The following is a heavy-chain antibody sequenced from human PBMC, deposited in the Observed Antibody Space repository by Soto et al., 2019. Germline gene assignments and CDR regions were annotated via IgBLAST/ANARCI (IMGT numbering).Heavy chain of an antibody. D-gene: IGHD7-27*01. J-gene: IGHJ3*01. CDR3: VKRGRNWGAFDF. CDR1: GFILNNYA. Sequence: VQLLESGGDLVQPGGSLGLSCVASGFILNNYAMSWVRQAPGKGLEWVSTIGGTDGDSDGVPWYEDSVKGRFTISRDSSANTLFLHMDNLRAEDSALYYCVKRGRNWGAFDFWGQGTTVVVPS. CDR2: IGGTDGDSDGVP. V-gene: IGHV3-23*01.